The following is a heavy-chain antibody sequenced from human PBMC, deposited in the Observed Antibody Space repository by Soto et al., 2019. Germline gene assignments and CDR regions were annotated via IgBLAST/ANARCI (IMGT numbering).Heavy chain of an antibody. Sequence: SESLSLTCAVYGGSFSGYYWSWIRQPPGKGLEWIGEINHSGSTNYNPSLKSRVTISVDTSKNQFSLKLSSVTAADTAVYYCARGLITGSHYSGGWYYFDSWGQGTQVTVSS. CDR3: ARGLITGSHYSGGWYYFDS. CDR1: GGSFSGYY. V-gene: IGHV4-34*01. D-gene: IGHD1-26*01. J-gene: IGHJ4*02. CDR2: INHSGST.